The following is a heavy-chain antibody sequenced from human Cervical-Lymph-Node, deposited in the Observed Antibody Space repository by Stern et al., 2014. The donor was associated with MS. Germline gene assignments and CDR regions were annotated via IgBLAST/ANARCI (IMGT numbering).Heavy chain of an antibody. D-gene: IGHD2-15*01. CDR2: IIPILGLA. Sequence: VQLVESGAEVKKPGSSMNVSCKTSGGTFTSSYAITWMRQAPGQRLEWVGRIIPILGLANYAQKFQGRVTITADTSTSTTYMELSRLRSEDTAVYYCARGVVSNRAAATLHNLFDPWGQGTLVTVSS. J-gene: IGHJ5*02. CDR3: ARGVVSNRAAATLHNLFDP. CDR1: GGTFTSSYA. V-gene: IGHV1-69*09.